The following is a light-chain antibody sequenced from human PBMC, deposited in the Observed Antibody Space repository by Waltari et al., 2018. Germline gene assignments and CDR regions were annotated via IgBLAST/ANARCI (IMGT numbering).Light chain of an antibody. CDR2: DVN. CDR1: SSHVGAQNY. CDR3: SSYTSTNTYV. J-gene: IGLJ1*01. Sequence: QSALTQPAAVSESPGQSITIPCTGPSSHVGAQNYLSWYQQHPGEAPKLMIYDVNKRPSGTSNRFSGSKSGNTASLSISGLQAEDEADYYCSSYTSTNTYVFGSGTKVTVL. V-gene: IGLV2-14*03.